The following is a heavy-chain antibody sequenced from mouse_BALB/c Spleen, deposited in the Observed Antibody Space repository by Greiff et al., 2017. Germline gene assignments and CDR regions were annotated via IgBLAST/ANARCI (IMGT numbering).Heavy chain of an antibody. J-gene: IGHJ4*01. CDR1: GYSFTSYY. D-gene: IGHD2-10*02. CDR3: ARGKYGNYDYYAMDY. Sequence: VQLKESGPELMKPGASVKISCKASGYSFTSYYMHWVKQSHGKSLEWIGYIDPFNGGTSYNQKFKGKATLTVDKSSSTAYMHLSSLTSEDSAVYYCARGKYGNYDYYAMDYWGQGTSVTVSS. CDR2: IDPFNGGT. V-gene: IGHV1S135*01.